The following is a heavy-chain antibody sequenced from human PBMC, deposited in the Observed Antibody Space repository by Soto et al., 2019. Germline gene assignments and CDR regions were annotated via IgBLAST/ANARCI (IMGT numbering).Heavy chain of an antibody. J-gene: IGHJ4*02. D-gene: IGHD2-15*01. CDR3: AKRRGAGGHFDY. CDR2: VSIGGST. Sequence: DVQLLESGGGLVQPEGSLRLSCEASGFTFSSYAMGWVRQGPGQGLEWVAVVSIGGSTDYADSVRGRFTISRDNSKNTLSLQMNSLTAEDTAVYFCAKRRGAGGHFDYWGQGARVTVSS. CDR1: GFTFSSYA. V-gene: IGHV3-23*01.